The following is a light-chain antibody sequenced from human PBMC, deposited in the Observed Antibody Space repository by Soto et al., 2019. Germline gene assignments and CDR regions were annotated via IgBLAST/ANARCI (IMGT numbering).Light chain of an antibody. CDR3: CSYGGSYMVV. J-gene: IGLJ2*01. V-gene: IGLV2-11*01. CDR1: STDVGGYHY. Sequence: QSALTQPRSVSGSPGQSVTISCTGTSTDVGGYHYVSWYQQHPGKAPKLMIYAVSKRPSGVPDRFSGSTSGNTASLTISGLQAEDEADYYCCSYGGSYMVVFGGGTKLTVL. CDR2: AVS.